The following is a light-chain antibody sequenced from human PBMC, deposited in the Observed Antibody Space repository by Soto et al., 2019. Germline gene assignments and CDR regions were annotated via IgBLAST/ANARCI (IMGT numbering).Light chain of an antibody. CDR3: CSYTSTATYV. Sequence: QSALTQPASVSGSPGQSITISCSGTTSDIGGFIYVSWYQQNPGKAPKLILYEVSNRPSGVSHRFSGSKSGNTASLTISGLQPEDEADYFCCSYTSTATYVFGTGTKVTVL. CDR2: EVS. CDR1: TSDIGGFIY. J-gene: IGLJ1*01. V-gene: IGLV2-14*01.